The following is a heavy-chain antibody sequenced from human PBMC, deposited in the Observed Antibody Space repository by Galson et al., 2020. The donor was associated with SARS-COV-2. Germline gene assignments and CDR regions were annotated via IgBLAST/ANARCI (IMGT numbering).Heavy chain of an antibody. J-gene: IGHJ6*02. CDR2: ISGSGGRT. Sequence: TGGSLRLSCAASGFTFSSYAMSWVRQAPGKGLEWVSAISGSGGRTDYADSVKGRFTISRDNSKNTLSLQMNSLRAEDTAVFYCAKSSQETRFLEWKYPTRDYHHYGMDVWGQGTTVTVSS. V-gene: IGHV3-23*01. CDR3: AKSSQETRFLEWKYPTRDYHHYGMDV. D-gene: IGHD3-3*01. CDR1: GFTFSSYA.